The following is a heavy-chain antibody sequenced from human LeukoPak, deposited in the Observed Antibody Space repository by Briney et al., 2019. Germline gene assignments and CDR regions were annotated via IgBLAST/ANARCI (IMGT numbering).Heavy chain of an antibody. CDR2: IYTSGST. CDR3: AASYCGGDCYSYYFDY. CDR1: GGSISSYY. J-gene: IGHJ4*02. D-gene: IGHD2-21*02. Sequence: SETLSLTCTVSGGSISSYYRSWIRQPAGKGLEWIGRIYTSGSTNYNPSLKSRVTISVDKSKNQFSLRLSSVTAADTAVYYCAASYCGGDCYSYYFDYWGQGTLVTVSS. V-gene: IGHV4-4*07.